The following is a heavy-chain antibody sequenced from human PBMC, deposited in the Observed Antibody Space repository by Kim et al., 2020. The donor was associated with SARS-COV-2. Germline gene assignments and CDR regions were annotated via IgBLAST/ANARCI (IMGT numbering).Heavy chain of an antibody. J-gene: IGHJ1*01. CDR2: IYPGDSDT. Sequence: GESLKISCKGSGYSFTSYWIGWVRQMPGKGLEWMGIIYPGDSDTRYSPSFQGQVTISADKSISTAYLQWSSLKASDTAMYYCARQSEDIVVVPAAISLQHWGQGTLVTVSS. V-gene: IGHV5-51*01. CDR1: GYSFTSYW. D-gene: IGHD2-2*02. CDR3: ARQSEDIVVVPAAISLQH.